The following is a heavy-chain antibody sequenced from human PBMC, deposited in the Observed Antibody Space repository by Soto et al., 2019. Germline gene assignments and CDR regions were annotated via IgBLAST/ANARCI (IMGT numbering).Heavy chain of an antibody. D-gene: IGHD3-10*01. CDR1: GFTVSSNY. J-gene: IGHJ6*02. CDR2: IYSDSNT. Sequence: EVQLVESGGGLVQPGGSLRLSCAASGFTVSSNYMSWVRQAPGKWLEWVSVIYSDSNTYYADSVKGRFTISRDNSKNTLYLQMNSLRAEDTAVYYCARSRDYGRVYGMDVLGQGTTVTVSS. CDR3: ARSRDYGRVYGMDV. V-gene: IGHV3-66*01.